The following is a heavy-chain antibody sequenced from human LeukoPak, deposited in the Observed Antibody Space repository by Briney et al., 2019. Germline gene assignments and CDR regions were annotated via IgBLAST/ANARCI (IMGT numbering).Heavy chain of an antibody. V-gene: IGHV4-59*01. D-gene: IGHD1-26*01. CDR1: GGSISSYY. CDR2: GSYSGST. J-gene: IGHJ4*02. Sequence: PSETLSLTCAVSGGSISSYYWNWIRQPPGKGLEWIGYGSYSGSTDYNPSLKSRVTISVDTSKNQFSLKLSSVTAADTAVYYCARACGSYSFDYWGQGTLVTVSS. CDR3: ARACGSYSFDY.